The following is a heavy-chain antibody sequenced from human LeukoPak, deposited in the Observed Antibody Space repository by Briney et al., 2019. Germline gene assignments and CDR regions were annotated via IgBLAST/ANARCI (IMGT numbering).Heavy chain of an antibody. Sequence: GGSLGLSCAASGFTFSSYSMNWVRQAPGKGLEWVSSISSSSSYIYYADSVKGRFTISRDNAKNSLYLQMNSLRAEDTAVYYCARGLYGSGTKRSYGMDVWGKGTTVTVSS. V-gene: IGHV3-21*01. CDR1: GFTFSSYS. D-gene: IGHD3-10*01. CDR3: ARGLYGSGTKRSYGMDV. CDR2: ISSSSSYI. J-gene: IGHJ6*04.